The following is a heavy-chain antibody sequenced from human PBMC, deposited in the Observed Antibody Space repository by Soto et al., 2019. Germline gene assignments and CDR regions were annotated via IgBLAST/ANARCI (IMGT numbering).Heavy chain of an antibody. Sequence: VGSLRISCAASGFSFSSYAMSWVRQAPGKGLEWVSCMSAGGGSTFHADSVKGRFTISRDNSKNTLYPQMNSLRAEDTAVYYCAKDSYGSGTDYFYGMDVRGQGTTVTVSS. V-gene: IGHV3-23*01. J-gene: IGHJ6*02. CDR2: MSAGGGST. CDR1: GFSFSSYA. D-gene: IGHD3-10*01. CDR3: AKDSYGSGTDYFYGMDV.